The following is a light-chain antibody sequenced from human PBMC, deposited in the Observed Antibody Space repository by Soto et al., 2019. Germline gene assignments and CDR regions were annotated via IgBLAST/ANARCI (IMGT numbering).Light chain of an antibody. Sequence: EIVMTQSPATLSVSPGERATLSCRASQSVSSNLAWYQHKPGQAPRLLIYGASTRATGIPARFSGSGSGTEFPLTIHRPEFEGFGVFYCQQYNNWPPWTFGQGTKVEIK. V-gene: IGKV3-15*01. CDR1: QSVSSN. CDR3: QQYNNWPPWT. CDR2: GAS. J-gene: IGKJ1*01.